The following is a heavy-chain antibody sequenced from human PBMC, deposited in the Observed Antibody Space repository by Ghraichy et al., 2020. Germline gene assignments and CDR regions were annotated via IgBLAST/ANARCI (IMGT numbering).Heavy chain of an antibody. Sequence: SETLSLTCAVYGGSFSGYYWSWIRQPPGKGLEWIGEINHSGSTNYNPSLKSRVTISVDTSKNQFSLKLSSVTAADTAVYYCARVQKASVWSGYYNGWDYYYGMDVWGQGTTVTVSS. CDR3: ARVQKASVWSGYYNGWDYYYGMDV. D-gene: IGHD3-3*01. CDR2: INHSGST. CDR1: GGSFSGYY. V-gene: IGHV4-34*01. J-gene: IGHJ6*02.